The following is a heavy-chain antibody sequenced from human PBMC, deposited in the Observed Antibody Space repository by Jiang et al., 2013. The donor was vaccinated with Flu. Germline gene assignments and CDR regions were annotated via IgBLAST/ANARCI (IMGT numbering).Heavy chain of an antibody. CDR1: GYTFTSYG. CDR2: ISAYNGNT. V-gene: IGHV1-18*04. J-gene: IGHJ1*01. D-gene: IGHD6-13*01. CDR3: ARDKGSSSWYGATEYFQH. Sequence: GAEVKKPGASVKVSCKASGYTFTSYGISWVRQAPGQGLEWMGWISAYNGNTNYAQKLQGRVTMTTDTSTSTAYMELRSLRSDDTAVYYCARDKGSSSWYGATEYFQHWGQGTLVTVSS.